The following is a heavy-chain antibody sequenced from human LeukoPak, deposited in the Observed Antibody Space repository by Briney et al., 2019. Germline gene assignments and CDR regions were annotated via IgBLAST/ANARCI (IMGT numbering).Heavy chain of an antibody. CDR1: GYTFTSYY. V-gene: IGHV1-46*01. D-gene: IGHD3-10*01. Sequence: ASVTVSFTASGYTFTSYYMHWVRQAPGQGLEWMGIINPSGGSTSYAQKFQGRVTMTRDTSTSTVYMELSSLRSEDTAVYYCAKEGITMAYGMDVWGQGTTVTVSS. J-gene: IGHJ6*02. CDR2: INPSGGST. CDR3: AKEGITMAYGMDV.